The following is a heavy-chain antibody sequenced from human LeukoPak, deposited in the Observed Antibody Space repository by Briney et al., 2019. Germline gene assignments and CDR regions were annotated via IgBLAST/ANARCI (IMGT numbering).Heavy chain of an antibody. J-gene: IGHJ4*02. CDR1: GFTFSSYE. CDR3: ARDLGSSGRRTPFDY. D-gene: IGHD6-19*01. CDR2: ISSSGSTI. V-gene: IGHV3-48*03. Sequence: GGSLRLSCAASGFTFSSYEMNWVRQAPGKGLEWVSYISSSGSTIYYADSVKGRFTISRDNAKNSLYLQTNSLRAEDTAVYYCARDLGSSGRRTPFDYWGQGTLVTVSS.